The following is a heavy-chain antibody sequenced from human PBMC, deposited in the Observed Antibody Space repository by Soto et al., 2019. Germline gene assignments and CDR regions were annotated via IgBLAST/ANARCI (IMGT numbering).Heavy chain of an antibody. CDR2: IWYDGSNK. D-gene: IGHD1-1*01. CDR1: GFTFSSYG. Sequence: PGGSLRLSCAASGFTFSSYGMHWVRQAPGKGLEWVAVIWYDGSNKYYADSVKGRFTISRDNSKNTLYLQMNSLRAEDTAVYYCARGRDWRAAWYYYYGMDVWGQGTTVTVSS. CDR3: ARGRDWRAAWYYYYGMDV. J-gene: IGHJ6*02. V-gene: IGHV3-33*01.